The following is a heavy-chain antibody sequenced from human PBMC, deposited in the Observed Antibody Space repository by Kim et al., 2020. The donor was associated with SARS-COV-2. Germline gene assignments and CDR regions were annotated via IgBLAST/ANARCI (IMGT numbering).Heavy chain of an antibody. V-gene: IGHV3-30*04. CDR1: GFTFSSYA. CDR2: MSYDGSNK. CDR3: ARDGRDIVLVPAGNYYFYYGMDV. D-gene: IGHD2-2*01. Sequence: GGSLRLSCAASGFTFSSYAMHWVRQAPGKGLEWVAVMSYDGSNKYYADSVKGRFTISRDNSKNTLYLQMNSLRAEDTAVYYCARDGRDIVLVPAGNYYFYYGMDVWGQGTTVTVSS. J-gene: IGHJ6*02.